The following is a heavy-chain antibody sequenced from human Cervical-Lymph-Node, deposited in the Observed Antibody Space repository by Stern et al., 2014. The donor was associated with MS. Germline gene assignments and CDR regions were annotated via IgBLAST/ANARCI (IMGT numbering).Heavy chain of an antibody. Sequence: EVQLLESGGGLVQPGRSLRLSCAASGFTFDDYAMHWVRQAPGKGLEWVSGISWNSGSIGYADSVKGRFTISRANAKKSLYLQMNSLRAEDTALYYCAKAGYDTLTGYIYYFDYWGQGTLVTVSS. V-gene: IGHV3-9*01. CDR1: GFTFDDYA. CDR3: AKAGYDTLTGYIYYFDY. CDR2: ISWNSGSI. D-gene: IGHD3-9*01. J-gene: IGHJ4*02.